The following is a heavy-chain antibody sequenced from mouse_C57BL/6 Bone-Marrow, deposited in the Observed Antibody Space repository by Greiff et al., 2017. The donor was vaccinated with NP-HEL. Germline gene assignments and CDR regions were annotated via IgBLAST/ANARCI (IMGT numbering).Heavy chain of an antibody. CDR3: ARSYYSNYEGFLGYAMDY. CDR1: GYTFTDYY. V-gene: IGHV1-76*01. Sequence: VQLQQSGAELVRPGASVKLSCKASGYTFTDYYINWVKQRPGQGLEWIARIYPGSGNTYYNEKFKGKATLTAEKSSSTAYMQLSSLTSEDSAVYFCARSYYSNYEGFLGYAMDYWGQGTSVTVSS. J-gene: IGHJ4*01. D-gene: IGHD2-5*01. CDR2: IYPGSGNT.